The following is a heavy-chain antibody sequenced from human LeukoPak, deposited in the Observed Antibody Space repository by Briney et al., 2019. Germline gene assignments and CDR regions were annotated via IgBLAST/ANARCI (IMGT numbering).Heavy chain of an antibody. CDR3: ARQRGYSTWFDP. CDR1: GGSISSGGYY. J-gene: IGHJ5*02. V-gene: IGHV4-61*08. D-gene: IGHD5-12*01. CDR2: IYYSGST. Sequence: PSETLSLTCTVSGGSISSGGYYWSWIRQPPGKGLEWSGYIYYSGSTNYNPSLKSRVTISVDTSRNQFSLKLSSVTAADTAVYYCARQRGYSTWFDPWGQGTLVTVSS.